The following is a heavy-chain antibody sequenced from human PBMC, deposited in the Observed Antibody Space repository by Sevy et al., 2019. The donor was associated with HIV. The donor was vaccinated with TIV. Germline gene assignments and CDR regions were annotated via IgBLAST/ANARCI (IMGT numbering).Heavy chain of an antibody. J-gene: IGHJ6*02. V-gene: IGHV3-53*01. D-gene: IGHD2-15*01. CDR3: AREDIVLGEDNYYGMDV. CDR1: GFTFSSYA. CDR2: IYSGGRI. Sequence: GGSLRLSCAASGFTFSSYAMHWVRQAPGKGLEWVSVIYSGGRIYYADSVKGRFTISRDNSKNTLYLQMNSLRAEDTAVYYCAREDIVLGEDNYYGMDVWGQGTTVTVSS.